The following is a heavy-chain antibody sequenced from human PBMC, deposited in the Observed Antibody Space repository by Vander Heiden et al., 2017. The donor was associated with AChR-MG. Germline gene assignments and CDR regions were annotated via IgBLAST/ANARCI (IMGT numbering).Heavy chain of an antibody. CDR3: TRLTYCSGGTCSLDY. D-gene: IGHD2-15*01. V-gene: IGHV4-39*01. CDR2: MSYIGTA. CDR1: GGSISSSDTY. Sequence: QLQLQESGPGLVKPSETLSLTCTVSGGSISSSDTYWGWIRQPPGKGLEWLGSMSYIGTAFYNPSLKSRVTISVDTSKNQFSLKLRSVTAADTALYYCTRLTYCSGGTCSLDYWGQGTLVTVSS. J-gene: IGHJ4*02.